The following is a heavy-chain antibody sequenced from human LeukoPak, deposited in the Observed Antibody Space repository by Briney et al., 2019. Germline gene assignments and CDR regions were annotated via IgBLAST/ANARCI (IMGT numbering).Heavy chain of an antibody. CDR2: ISSSGSTI. J-gene: IGHJ6*02. D-gene: IGHD2-8*01. CDR1: GFTFSSYE. V-gene: IGHV3-48*03. Sequence: GGSLRLSCAASGFTFSSYEMNWVRQAPGKGLEWVSYISSSGSTIYYADSVKGRFTISRDNAKNSLYLQMNSLRAEDTAVYYCARAGGYCTNGVCPIYYYGMDVWGQGTTVTVSS. CDR3: ARAGGYCTNGVCPIYYYGMDV.